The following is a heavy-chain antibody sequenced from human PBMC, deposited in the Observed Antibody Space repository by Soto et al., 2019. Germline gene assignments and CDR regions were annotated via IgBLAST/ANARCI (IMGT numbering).Heavy chain of an antibody. Sequence: QLQLQESGPGLVKPSETLSLTCTVSGGSISSSSYWGWIRQPPGKGLEWIGSIYSIGSTYYNPSLKSRVTIAVDTTKNQVSLKLSSVTAADTAVYYCRRSSRYSTDVWGQGTKVTVSS. CDR2: IYSIGST. CDR1: GGSISSSSY. J-gene: IGHJ6*02. CDR3: RRSSRYSTDV. V-gene: IGHV4-39*01. D-gene: IGHD6-13*01.